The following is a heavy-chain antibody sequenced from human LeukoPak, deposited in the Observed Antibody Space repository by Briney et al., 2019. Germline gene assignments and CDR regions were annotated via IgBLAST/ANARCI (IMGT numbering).Heavy chain of an antibody. CDR3: ARGASGTLYDAFDI. CDR2: IYYSGTT. V-gene: IGHV4-59*01. J-gene: IGHJ3*02. D-gene: IGHD1-26*01. CDR1: GGSISTYY. Sequence: SETLSLTCTVSGGSISTYYWSWIRQPPGEGLEWIGSIYYSGTTNSNPSLKSRATISVDTSKNHLSLKVSSVTAADTAVYYCARGASGTLYDAFDIWGQGTMVTVSS.